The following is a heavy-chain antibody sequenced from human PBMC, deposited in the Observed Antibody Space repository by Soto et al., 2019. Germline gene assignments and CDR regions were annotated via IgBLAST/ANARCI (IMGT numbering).Heavy chain of an antibody. CDR2: MYNSERT. V-gene: IGHV4-4*07. D-gene: IGHD3-16*01. CDR1: GGSIGGYY. CDR3: AREPLARSDVDL. Sequence: QVQLQESGPGLVKPSENLSLTCTVSGGSIGGYYWSWIRQPAGKGLEWIGRMYNSERTNYNPSLKRRITMAIDTSKNHFSLNPTSVPAADTAVYFCAREPLARSDVDLWGQGTLVSVSS. J-gene: IGHJ5*02.